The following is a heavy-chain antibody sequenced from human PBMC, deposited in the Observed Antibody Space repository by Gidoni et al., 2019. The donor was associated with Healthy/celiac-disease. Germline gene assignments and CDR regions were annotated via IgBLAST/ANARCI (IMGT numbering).Heavy chain of an antibody. Sequence: EVQLVESGGGLVQPGGSLRLSCAAPGFTFSSYNMNWVRQAPGKGLEWVSYISSSGRTIYYADSVKGRFTISRDNAKNSLYLQMNSLRAEDTAVYSCARVFTYTYGPGDDAFDIWGQGTMVTVSS. J-gene: IGHJ3*02. CDR1: GFTFSSYN. CDR3: ARVFTYTYGPGDDAFDI. V-gene: IGHV3-48*01. CDR2: ISSSGRTI. D-gene: IGHD5-18*01.